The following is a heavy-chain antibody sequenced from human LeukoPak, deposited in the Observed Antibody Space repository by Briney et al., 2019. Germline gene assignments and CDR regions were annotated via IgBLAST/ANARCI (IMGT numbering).Heavy chain of an antibody. J-gene: IGHJ4*02. CDR3: ARYCGGDCYSGPVFDY. D-gene: IGHD2-21*02. Sequence: GGSLRLSCAASGFTVSSNYMSWVRQAPGKGLEWVSVIYSGGSTYYADSVKGRFTISRDNSKNTLYHQKNSLTAEDTAVYYGARYCGGDCYSGPVFDYWGQGTLVTVSS. V-gene: IGHV3-53*01. CDR1: GFTVSSNY. CDR2: IYSGGST.